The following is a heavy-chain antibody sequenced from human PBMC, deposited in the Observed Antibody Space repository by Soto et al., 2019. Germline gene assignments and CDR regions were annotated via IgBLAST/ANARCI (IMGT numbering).Heavy chain of an antibody. J-gene: IGHJ4*02. V-gene: IGHV1-18*04. CDR3: PRDRDSSGYYPGPDLAY. D-gene: IGHD3-22*01. Sequence: QVHLVQSGREVKKPGVSMTVSCKTSGYTFTSYGISWVRQAPGQGLEWLGWITPYNGHTNHAQKVRGRVTFTTDKATGTAYVELSSLRSDDTAVYYCPRDRDSSGYYPGPDLAYWGQGTLLTVSA. CDR1: GYTFTSYG. CDR2: ITPYNGHT.